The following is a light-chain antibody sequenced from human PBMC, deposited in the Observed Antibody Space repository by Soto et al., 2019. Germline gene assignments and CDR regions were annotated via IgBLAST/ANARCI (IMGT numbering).Light chain of an antibody. CDR1: SSNIGSKT. Sequence: QSVLTQPPSASGTPGQRVTISCSGSSSNIGSKTVNWYRQLPGMAPKLLIYTNNQRPSGVPDRFSGSKSGPSASLAISGLQSEDEADYYCATWDAGLNGLVFGGGTKLTVL. V-gene: IGLV1-44*01. CDR3: ATWDAGLNGLV. CDR2: TNN. J-gene: IGLJ2*01.